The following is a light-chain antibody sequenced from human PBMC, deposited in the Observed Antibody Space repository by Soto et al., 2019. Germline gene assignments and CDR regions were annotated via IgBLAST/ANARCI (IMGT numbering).Light chain of an antibody. V-gene: IGLV2-14*01. J-gene: IGLJ2*01. CDR3: SAYTTSRTVF. CDR1: NSDIGSYNL. CDR2: EVN. Sequence: QSALTQPASVSGSPGQSITISCTGSNSDIGSYNLVSWYRQHPGRAPKLILYEVNNRPSWVSTRFSGSKSGITASLPISGLQAEDEAYYYCSAYTTSRTVFFGGGTKVTVL.